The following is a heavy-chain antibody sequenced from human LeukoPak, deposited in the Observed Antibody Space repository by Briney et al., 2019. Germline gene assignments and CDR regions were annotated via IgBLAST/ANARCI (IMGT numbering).Heavy chain of an antibody. CDR3: AKVLQQLKPGGWFDP. CDR2: ISGSGGST. J-gene: IGHJ5*02. V-gene: IGHV3-23*01. D-gene: IGHD6-13*01. CDR1: GFTFSIYA. Sequence: PGGSLRLSYAASGFTFSIYAMSWVRQAPGKGLEWVSAISGSGGSTYYADSVKGRFTISRDNSKNTLYLQMNSLRAEDTAVYYCAKVLQQLKPGGWFDPWGQGTLVTVSS.